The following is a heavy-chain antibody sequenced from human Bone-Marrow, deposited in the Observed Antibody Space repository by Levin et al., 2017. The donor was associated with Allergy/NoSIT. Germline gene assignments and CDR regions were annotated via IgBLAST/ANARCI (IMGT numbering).Heavy chain of an antibody. D-gene: IGHD1-26*01. Sequence: SCAASGFTFSSFAMSWVRQAPGKGLEWVSVISVTGGSTYYADSVKGRFTISRDNSKNTLYLRMNSLRAEDTAVYYCAKGYYDYGDYWGQGTLVTVSS. CDR2: ISVTGGST. V-gene: IGHV3-23*01. CDR3: AKGYYDYGDY. CDR1: GFTFSSFA. J-gene: IGHJ4*02.